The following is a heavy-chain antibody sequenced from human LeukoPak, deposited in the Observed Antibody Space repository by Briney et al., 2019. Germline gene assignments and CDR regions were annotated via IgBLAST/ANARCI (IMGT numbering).Heavy chain of an antibody. V-gene: IGHV1-18*04. D-gene: IGHD5-24*01. CDR3: ARSHNVYFDY. CDR2: ISTSTGDT. Sequence: APVKVSCKPSGYISTTYNLHWVRQAPGQGLEWMGWISTSTGDTDYARNLRGRVTMSTDASTGTAYMELRRLRSDDTAVYYCARSHNVYFDYWGQGTLLTVTT. CDR1: GYISTTYN. J-gene: IGHJ4*02.